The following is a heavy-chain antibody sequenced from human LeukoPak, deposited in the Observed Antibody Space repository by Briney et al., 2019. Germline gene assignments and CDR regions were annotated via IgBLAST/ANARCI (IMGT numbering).Heavy chain of an antibody. D-gene: IGHD3-10*02. CDR2: ISNGGGAT. CDR3: TRVNYVPDS. V-gene: IGHV3-7*03. Sequence: RGSLRLSCVASGYTFCPYWMSWVRQIPGKGLEWVASISNGGGATYYVDSVRGRFTISRDDAKNSLLLQMNGLRSDDTAVYYCTRVNYVPDSWGQGTLVTVSS. J-gene: IGHJ5*02. CDR1: GYTFCPYW.